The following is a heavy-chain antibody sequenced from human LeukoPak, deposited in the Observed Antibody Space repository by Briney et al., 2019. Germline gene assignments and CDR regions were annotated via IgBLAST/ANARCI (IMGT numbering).Heavy chain of an antibody. CDR3: ARDSSGYDYWDYYYYGMDV. V-gene: IGHV4-34*01. Sequence: SETLSLTCAVYGGSFSDYFWSWIRQPPGKGLEWIGEVDHSGGINYNPSLKSRVTMSVDTSKNQFSLKLSSVTAADTAVYYCARDSSGYDYWDYYYYGMDVWGQGTTVTVSS. CDR1: GGSFSDYF. CDR2: VDHSGGI. D-gene: IGHD5-12*01. J-gene: IGHJ6*02.